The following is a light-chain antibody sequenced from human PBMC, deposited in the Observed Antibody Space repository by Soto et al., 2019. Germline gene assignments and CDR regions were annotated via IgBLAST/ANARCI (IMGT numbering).Light chain of an antibody. CDR3: SSYEGSNNYV. CDR2: AVN. CDR1: SSDVGGYQY. J-gene: IGLJ1*01. V-gene: IGLV2-8*01. Sequence: QSVLTQPPSASGSPGQSVTISCTGTSSDVGGYQYVSWYQQYPGKAPKLMIYAVNKRPSGVPDRFSGSRSGNTASLTVSGLQAEDEADYYCSSYEGSNNYVFGTGTKVTLL.